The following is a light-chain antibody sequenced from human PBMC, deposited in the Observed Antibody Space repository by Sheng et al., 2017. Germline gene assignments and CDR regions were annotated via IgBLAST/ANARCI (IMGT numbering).Light chain of an antibody. Sequence: QSALTQPASVSGSPGQSITISCTGTSSDVGSYNFVSWYQHHPGKAPKIMIFEVNKRPSGVSHRFSGSKSGNTASLTISGLQTEDEADYYCCSYAGHKIMIFGGGTKVTV. V-gene: IGLV2-23*02. J-gene: IGLJ2*01. CDR3: CSYAGHKIMI. CDR1: SSDVGSYNF. CDR2: EVN.